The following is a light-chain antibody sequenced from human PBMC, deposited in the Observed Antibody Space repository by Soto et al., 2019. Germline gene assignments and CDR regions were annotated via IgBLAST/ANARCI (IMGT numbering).Light chain of an antibody. CDR1: QSVSSN. Sequence: EIVMTQSPATLSVSPGERATLSCRASQSVSSNLAWYQQKPGHAPRLLIYGASTRATGIPARFSGSGSGTEFTLIISSLQSEDFAVYYCQQYNNWGTFGQGTKVEIK. CDR2: GAS. V-gene: IGKV3-15*01. J-gene: IGKJ1*01. CDR3: QQYNNWGT.